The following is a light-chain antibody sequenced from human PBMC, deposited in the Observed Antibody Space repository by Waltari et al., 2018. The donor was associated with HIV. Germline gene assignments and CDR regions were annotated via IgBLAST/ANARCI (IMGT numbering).Light chain of an antibody. CDR1: SSNIGRNY. J-gene: IGLJ1*01. CDR3: AAWNDRLSGYV. Sequence: QSVLTQPPSASGTPGQRVTISCSGSSSNIGRNYVYWYQQLPGTAPKLLIYTSNQRPSGVPDRFSGYKSGTSASLAISGLRSEDEADYYCAAWNDRLSGYVFGTGTKVTV. CDR2: TSN. V-gene: IGLV1-47*01.